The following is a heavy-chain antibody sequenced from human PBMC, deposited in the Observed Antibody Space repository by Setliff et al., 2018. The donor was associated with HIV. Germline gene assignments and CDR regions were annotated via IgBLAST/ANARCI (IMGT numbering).Heavy chain of an antibody. D-gene: IGHD3-9*01. Sequence: SETLSLTCAVYGVSFSGYYWSWIRQPPGKGLEWIGEINHSGSTNYNPSLKSRVTISVDTSKNQFSLTLTSVTAADTAMYYCARDQSDYNVLTGFGDFDYWGHGTLVTVSS. CDR3: ARDQSDYNVLTGFGDFDY. V-gene: IGHV4-34*01. CDR1: GVSFSGYY. J-gene: IGHJ4*01. CDR2: INHSGST.